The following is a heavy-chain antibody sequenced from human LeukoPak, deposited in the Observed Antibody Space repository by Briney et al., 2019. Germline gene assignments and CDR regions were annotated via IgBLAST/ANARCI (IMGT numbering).Heavy chain of an antibody. CDR1: GYSFTTYW. V-gene: IGHV5-51*01. CDR2: IYPGDSDT. J-gene: IGHJ4*02. D-gene: IGHD4-11*01. CDR3: ARGGYSNYVGLFDY. Sequence: KDGESLKISCKGSGYSFTTYWIGWVRPMPGRGLEWMGSIYPGDSDTRYSPSFQGQITISADKSISIAYLQWSSLKASDTAMYYCARGGYSNYVGLFDYWGQGTLVTVSS.